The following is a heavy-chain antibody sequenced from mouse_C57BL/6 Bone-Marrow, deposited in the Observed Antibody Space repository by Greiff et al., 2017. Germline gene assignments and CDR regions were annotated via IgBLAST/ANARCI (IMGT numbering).Heavy chain of an antibody. CDR2: IDPETGGT. V-gene: IGHV1-15*01. D-gene: IGHD1-1*01. Sequence: QVQLQQSGAELVRPGASVTLSCKASGYTFTDYEMHWVKQTPVHGLEWIGAIDPETGGTAYNQKFKGKAILTADNSSSTAYMELRSLTSEDSAVYYAYYYGSRIDYWGQGTTLTVSS. CDR3: YYYGSRIDY. CDR1: GYTFTDYE. J-gene: IGHJ2*01.